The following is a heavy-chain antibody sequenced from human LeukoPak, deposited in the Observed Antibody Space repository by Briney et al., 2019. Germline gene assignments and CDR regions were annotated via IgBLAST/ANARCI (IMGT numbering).Heavy chain of an antibody. D-gene: IGHD5-12*01. CDR3: TTRLRNHFDY. CDR1: GFTFNNYA. J-gene: IGHJ4*02. Sequence: GGSLRLSCAASGFTFNNYAMSWVRQAPGKGLEWVSTISDGSRDTHYAGSVKGRFTISRDDSQNIVYLQMDSLRAEDTALYYCTTRLRNHFDYWGQGTQVTVSS. V-gene: IGHV3-23*01. CDR2: ISDGSRDT.